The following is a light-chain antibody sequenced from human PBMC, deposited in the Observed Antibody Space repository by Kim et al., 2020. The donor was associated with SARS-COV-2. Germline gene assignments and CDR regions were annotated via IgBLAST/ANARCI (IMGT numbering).Light chain of an antibody. CDR1: QYIGIS. CDR3: QHYSSSWT. Sequence: DIQMTQSPSTLSASVGDRVTITCRASQYIGISLAWYQQKPGMAPKVLIYKASSLESGVPSRFTGSGSGTEFTLTISSLQPDDFATYYCQHYSSSWTFGQGTKVDIK. J-gene: IGKJ1*01. V-gene: IGKV1-5*03. CDR2: KAS.